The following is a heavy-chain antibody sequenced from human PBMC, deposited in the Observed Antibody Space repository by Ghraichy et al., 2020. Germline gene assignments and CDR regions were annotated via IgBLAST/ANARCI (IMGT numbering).Heavy chain of an antibody. CDR2: ISNSDGTI. CDR3: ATGGGTF. J-gene: IGHJ4*02. Sequence: GGSLRLSCAVSGLTFTGYTMKWVRQAPGKGLEWISYISNSDGTIYYADSVRGRFTISRDNAKNSVYLQMNSLRDEDTAVYYCATGGGTFWGQGTLVTVSS. D-gene: IGHD2-15*01. CDR1: GLTFTGYT. V-gene: IGHV3-48*02.